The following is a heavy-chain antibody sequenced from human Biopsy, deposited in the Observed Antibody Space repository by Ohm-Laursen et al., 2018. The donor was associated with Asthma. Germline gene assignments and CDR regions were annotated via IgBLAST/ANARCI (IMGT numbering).Heavy chain of an antibody. D-gene: IGHD1-26*01. CDR3: AKEVFPGWELRRGPDS. V-gene: IGHV3-30*18. CDR1: GFTFSHYN. CDR2: ISFDGTNR. Sequence: SSLRLSCAAPGFTFSHYNMNWVRQASGKGLDWVAVISFDGTNRNYTDSVKGRFTISRDNSRNTLHLEMNSLRAEDTAVYFCAKEVFPGWELRRGPDSWGQGTLVTVSS. J-gene: IGHJ4*02.